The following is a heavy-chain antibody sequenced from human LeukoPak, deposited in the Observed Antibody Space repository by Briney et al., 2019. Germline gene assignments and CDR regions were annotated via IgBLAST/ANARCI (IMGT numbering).Heavy chain of an antibody. CDR3: ARYGSGRDYYYGMDV. Sequence: GVSVKVSCKASGYTFTSYDINWVRQATGQGLEWMGWMNPNSGNTGYAQKFQGRVTMTRNTSISTAYMELSSLRSEDTAVYYCARYGSGRDYYYGMDVWGQGTTVTVSS. CDR1: GYTFTSYD. J-gene: IGHJ6*02. D-gene: IGHD1-26*01. CDR2: MNPNSGNT. V-gene: IGHV1-8*01.